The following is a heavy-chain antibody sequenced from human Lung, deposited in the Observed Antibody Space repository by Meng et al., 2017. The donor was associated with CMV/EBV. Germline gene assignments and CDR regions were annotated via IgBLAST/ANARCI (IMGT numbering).Heavy chain of an antibody. CDR1: GFTFSSYE. J-gene: IGHJ3*02. CDR3: ARRSGSYVKAFDI. D-gene: IGHD1-26*01. V-gene: IGHV3-48*03. Sequence: PCAASGFTFSSYEMNWVRQAPGKGLEWVSYISSSGSTMYYADSVKGRFTISRDNAKNSLYLQMNSLRVEDTAGYYCARRSGSYVKAFDIWGQGPMVTVSS. CDR2: ISSSGSTM.